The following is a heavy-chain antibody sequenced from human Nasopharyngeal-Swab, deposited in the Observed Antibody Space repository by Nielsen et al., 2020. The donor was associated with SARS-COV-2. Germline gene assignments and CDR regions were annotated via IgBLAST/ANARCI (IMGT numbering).Heavy chain of an antibody. CDR2: IYYSGST. D-gene: IGHD3-10*01. CDR3: ARGYGSGSYSYMDV. CDR1: GGSISSYY. J-gene: IGHJ6*03. Sequence: SETLSFTCTVSGGSISSYYWSWIRQPPGKGLEWIGYIYYSGSTNYNPSLKSRVTISVDTSKNQFSLKLSSVTAADTAVYYCARGYGSGSYSYMDVWGKGTTVTVSS. V-gene: IGHV4-59*01.